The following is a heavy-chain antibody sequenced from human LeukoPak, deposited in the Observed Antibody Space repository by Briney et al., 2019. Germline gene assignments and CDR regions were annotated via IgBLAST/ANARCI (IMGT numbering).Heavy chain of an antibody. CDR2: IYYSGST. V-gene: IGHV4-59*08. D-gene: IGHD3-10*01. CDR1: GGSISSYY. J-gene: IGHJ3*02. CDR3: ARHVRIVWGSGSYYEHAFDI. Sequence: SETLSLTCTVSGGSISSYYWSWIRQPPGKGLEWIGYIYYSGSTNYNPSLKSRVTISVDTSKNQFSLKLSSVTAADTAVYYCARHVRIVWGSGSYYEHAFDIWGQGTMVTVSS.